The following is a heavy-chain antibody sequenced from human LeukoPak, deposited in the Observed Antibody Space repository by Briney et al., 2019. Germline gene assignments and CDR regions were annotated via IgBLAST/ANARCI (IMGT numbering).Heavy chain of an antibody. J-gene: IGHJ6*04. CDR3: ARTGDSSGYPLDSYYYSGMAV. CDR2: ISAYNGNT. D-gene: IGHD3-22*01. Sequence: ASVKVSCKASGYTFTSYGISWVRQAPGQGLEWMGWISAYNGNTNYAQKLQGRVTMTTDTSTSTAYMELRSLRSDDTAVYYCARTGDSSGYPLDSYYYSGMAVWGKGPTVTVS. CDR1: GYTFTSYG. V-gene: IGHV1-18*01.